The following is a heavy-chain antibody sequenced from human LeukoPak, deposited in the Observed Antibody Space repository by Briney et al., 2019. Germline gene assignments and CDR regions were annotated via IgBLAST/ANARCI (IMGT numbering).Heavy chain of an antibody. CDR1: GSIISRYD. Sequence: PGGSLRLSCAASGSIISRYDMPWVRHATGKGLEWVSVISAAGDTYYSGSVKGRFTISRGNAKISVYLQMNGLRAGDTAVYYCVAKDPFGMTWESWGQGTLVTVSS. V-gene: IGHV3-13*01. J-gene: IGHJ4*02. CDR3: VAKDPFGMTWES. D-gene: IGHD3-16*01. CDR2: ISAAGDT.